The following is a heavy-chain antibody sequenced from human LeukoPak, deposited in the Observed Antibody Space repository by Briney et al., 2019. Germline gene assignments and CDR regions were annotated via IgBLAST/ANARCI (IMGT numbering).Heavy chain of an antibody. V-gene: IGHV3-30-3*01. D-gene: IGHD2-2*03. J-gene: IGHJ3*02. CDR2: ISYDGSNK. CDR1: GFTFSSYA. Sequence: GGSLRLSCAASGFTFSSYAMHWVRQALGKGLEWVAVISYDGSNKYYADSVKGRFTISRDNSKNTLHLQMNSLRAEDTAVYYCARVDWADAFDIWGQGTMVTVSS. CDR3: ARVDWADAFDI.